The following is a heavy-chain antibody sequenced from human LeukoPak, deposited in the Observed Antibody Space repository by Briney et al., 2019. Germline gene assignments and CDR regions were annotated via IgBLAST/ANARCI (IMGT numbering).Heavy chain of an antibody. Sequence: PSETLSLTCTVSGGSISSYYWSWIRQPPGKGLEWIGYIYTSGSTNYNPSLKSRVTISVDTSKNQSSLKLSSVTAADTAVYYCARHGDRLWSPSWFDPWGQGTLVTVSS. CDR1: GGSISSYY. J-gene: IGHJ5*02. D-gene: IGHD5-18*01. CDR2: IYTSGST. CDR3: ARHGDRLWSPSWFDP. V-gene: IGHV4-4*09.